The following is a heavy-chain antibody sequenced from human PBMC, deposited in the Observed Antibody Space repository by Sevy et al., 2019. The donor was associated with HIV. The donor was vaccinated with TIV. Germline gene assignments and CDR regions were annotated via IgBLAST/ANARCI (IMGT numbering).Heavy chain of an antibody. Sequence: GGSLRLSCAASGFAFDDYIMHWVRQVPGRGLEWVADISWNSGIVGYADFVKGRFTISRDNAKNSLYLQMDSLRVEDTALYYCAKDLSQDQWPGGMDAWGQGTTVTVSS. V-gene: IGHV3-9*01. CDR3: AKDLSQDQWPGGMDA. J-gene: IGHJ6*02. D-gene: IGHD6-19*01. CDR2: ISWNSGIV. CDR1: GFAFDDYI.